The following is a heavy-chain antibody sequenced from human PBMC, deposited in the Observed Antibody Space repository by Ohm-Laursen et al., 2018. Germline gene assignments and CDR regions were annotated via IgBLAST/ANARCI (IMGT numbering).Heavy chain of an antibody. CDR3: ARQVPAATRGRFDN. D-gene: IGHD2-2*01. CDR2: IFHNGNA. Sequence: SETLSLTCTVSGGSISGYCWSWIRQPPGRGLEWIAYIFHNGNAVYNPSLKNRVTISVDTSRNQFSLKLSSVTASDTAVYYCARQVPAATRGRFDNWGQGTLVTVSS. V-gene: IGHV4-59*01. J-gene: IGHJ5*02. CDR1: GGSISGYC.